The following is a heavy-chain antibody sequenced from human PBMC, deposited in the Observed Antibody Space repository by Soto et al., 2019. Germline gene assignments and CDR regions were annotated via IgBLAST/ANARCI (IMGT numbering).Heavy chain of an antibody. CDR2: ISAYNGNT. CDR3: ARASDRYCSGSSCSVEYYYYYYMDV. J-gene: IGHJ6*03. Sequence: QVQLVQSGAEVKKPGASVKVSCKASGYTFTSYGISWVRQAPGQGLEWMGWISAYNGNTNYAQKLQGRVTMTTDTSTSTAYMELRSLRSDDTAVYYCARASDRYCSGSSCSVEYYYYYYMDVWGKGTTVTVSS. CDR1: GYTFTSYG. V-gene: IGHV1-18*01. D-gene: IGHD2-15*01.